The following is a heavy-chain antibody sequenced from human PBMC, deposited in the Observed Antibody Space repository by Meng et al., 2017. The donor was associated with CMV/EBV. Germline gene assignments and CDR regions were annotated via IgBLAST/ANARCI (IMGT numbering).Heavy chain of an antibody. CDR2: INHSGST. Sequence: SETLSLTCAVYGGSFSGYYWSWIRQPPGKGLEWIGEINHSGSTNYNPSLKSRVTISVDTSKNQFSLKLSSVTAADTAVYYCAGVISSSSCYYYGMDVWSQGTTVTVSS. CDR1: GGSFSGYY. D-gene: IGHD6-6*01. J-gene: IGHJ6*02. CDR3: AGVISSSSCYYYGMDV. V-gene: IGHV4-34*01.